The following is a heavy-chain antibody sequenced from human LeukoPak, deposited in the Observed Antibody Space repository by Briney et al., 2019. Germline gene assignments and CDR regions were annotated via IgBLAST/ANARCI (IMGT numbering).Heavy chain of an antibody. CDR3: ARDRHMYYDILTGYYSGGGFDI. V-gene: IGHV4-59*01. CDR2: IYYSGST. Sequence: SETLSLTCTVSGGSISSYYWSWIRQPPGKGLEWIGYIYYSGSTNYNPSLKSRVTISVDTSKNQFSLKLSSVTAADTAVYYCARDRHMYYDILTGYYSGGGFDIWGQGTMVTVSS. J-gene: IGHJ3*02. D-gene: IGHD3-9*01. CDR1: GGSISSYY.